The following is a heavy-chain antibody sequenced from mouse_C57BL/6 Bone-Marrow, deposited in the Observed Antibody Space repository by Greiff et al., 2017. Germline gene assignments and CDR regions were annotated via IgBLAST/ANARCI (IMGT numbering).Heavy chain of an antibody. D-gene: IGHD1-1*01. V-gene: IGHV5-9*01. CDR3: SRQVTTVQATKYFDV. J-gene: IGHJ1*03. Sequence: EVNLVESGGGLVKPGGSLKLSCAASGFTFSSYTMSWVRQTPEKRLQWVAAISGGGGNTYYPDSVKGRFTISRDNDKNILYLQMSSLRSEDTALYYCSRQVTTVQATKYFDVWGTGTTVTVSS. CDR1: GFTFSSYT. CDR2: ISGGGGNT.